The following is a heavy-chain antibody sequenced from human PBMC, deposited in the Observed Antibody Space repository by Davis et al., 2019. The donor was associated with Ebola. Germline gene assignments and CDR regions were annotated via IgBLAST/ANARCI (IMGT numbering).Heavy chain of an antibody. CDR1: GYSFTSYW. D-gene: IGHD6-13*01. V-gene: IGHV5-51*01. CDR3: ARRRIAEAPYYYYGMDV. CDR2: IYPGDSDT. J-gene: IGHJ6*02. Sequence: GGSLRLSCKGSGYSFTSYWIGWVRQMPGKGLEWMGIIYPGDSDTRYSPSFQGQVTISADKSISTAYLQWSSLKASDTAMYYCARRRIAEAPYYYYGMDVWGQGTTVTVSS.